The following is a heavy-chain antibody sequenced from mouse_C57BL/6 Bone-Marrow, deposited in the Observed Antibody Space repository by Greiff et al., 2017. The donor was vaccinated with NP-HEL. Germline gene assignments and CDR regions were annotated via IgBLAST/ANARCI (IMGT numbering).Heavy chain of an antibody. CDR3: ERRYYGNWMDY. V-gene: IGHV1-69*01. CDR2: IDPSDSYT. CDR1: GYTFPSSW. D-gene: IGHD2-1*01. Sequence: QVQLQPPGAELVMPGASVKLSCKASGYTFPSSWMHWVKQRPGQGLEWIGEIDPSDSYTNYNQKFKGKATLTVDKSSSTAYMQLSSLTSEDSAVYYCERRYYGNWMDYWGQGTSVTVSS. J-gene: IGHJ4*01.